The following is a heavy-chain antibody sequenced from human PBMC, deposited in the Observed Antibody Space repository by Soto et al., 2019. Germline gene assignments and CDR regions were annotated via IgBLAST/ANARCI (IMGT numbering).Heavy chain of an antibody. J-gene: IGHJ4*02. V-gene: IGHV4-59*08. D-gene: IGHD5-12*01. CDR2: IYYSGST. Sequence: QVQLQESGPGLVKPSETLSLTCTVSGGSISSYYWSWIRQPPGKGLEWIGYIYYSGSTNYNPSLKSRVTISVDTSKNQFSLKLSSVTAADTAVYYCARHGGEYSGYDWVYWGQGTLVTVSS. CDR1: GGSISSYY. CDR3: ARHGGEYSGYDWVY.